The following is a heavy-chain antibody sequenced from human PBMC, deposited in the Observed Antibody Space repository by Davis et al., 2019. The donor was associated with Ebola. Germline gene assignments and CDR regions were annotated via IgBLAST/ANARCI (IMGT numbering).Heavy chain of an antibody. CDR3: AREGWGIAAARTGTYYYGMDV. Sequence: GSLRLSCTVSGGSISSSSYYWGWIRQPPGKGLEWIGYIYYSGSTNYNPSLKSQVTISVDTSKNQFSLKLSSVTAADTAVYYCAREGWGIAAARTGTYYYGMDVWGQGTAVTVSS. CDR2: IYYSGST. CDR1: GGSISSSSYY. J-gene: IGHJ6*02. V-gene: IGHV4-61*01. D-gene: IGHD6-13*01.